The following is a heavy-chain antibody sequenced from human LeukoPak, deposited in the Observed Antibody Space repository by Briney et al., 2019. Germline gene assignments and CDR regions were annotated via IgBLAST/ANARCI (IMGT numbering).Heavy chain of an antibody. Sequence: GGSLRLSCAASGFTFSNAWMSWVRQAPGKGLEWVGRIKSKTDGGTTDYAAPVKGRFTTSRDDSKNTLYLQMNSLKTEDTAVYYCTATYYDFWSGKFDYWGQGTLVTVSS. J-gene: IGHJ4*02. CDR3: TATYYDFWSGKFDY. CDR1: GFTFSNAW. V-gene: IGHV3-15*01. D-gene: IGHD3-3*01. CDR2: IKSKTDGGTT.